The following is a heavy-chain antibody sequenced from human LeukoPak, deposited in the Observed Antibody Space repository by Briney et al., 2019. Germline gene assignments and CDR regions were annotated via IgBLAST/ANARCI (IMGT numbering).Heavy chain of an antibody. V-gene: IGHV3-74*01. CDR1: GFTFSTYW. CDR3: AKGNVIVVVDYI. D-gene: IGHD3-22*01. J-gene: IGHJ4*02. Sequence: SGGSLRLSCAASGFTFSTYWMHWVRQAPGGGLVWVSRINSDGSSTSYADSVKSRFTTSRDNAKNTLFLQMNTLRAEDTAVYYCAKGNVIVVVDYIGGQGTLVTVSS. CDR2: INSDGSST.